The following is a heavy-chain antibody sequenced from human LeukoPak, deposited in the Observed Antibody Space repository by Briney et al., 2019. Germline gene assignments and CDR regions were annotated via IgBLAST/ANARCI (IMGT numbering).Heavy chain of an antibody. Sequence: PSETLSLTCAVYGGSFSGYYWSWIRQPPGKGLEWIGEIVHSGNTKYNPSLKSRVTISVDTPKNQFSLNLTSVTAADTAVYYCARFGSSTWYKGAFDIWGQGTMVTVAS. V-gene: IGHV4-34*12. CDR1: GGSFSGYY. D-gene: IGHD6-13*01. J-gene: IGHJ3*02. CDR2: IVHSGNT. CDR3: ARFGSSTWYKGAFDI.